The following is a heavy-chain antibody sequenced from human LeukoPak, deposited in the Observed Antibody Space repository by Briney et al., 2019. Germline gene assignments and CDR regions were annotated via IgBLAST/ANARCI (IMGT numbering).Heavy chain of an antibody. CDR2: IYYSGST. CDR1: GVSISSYY. J-gene: IGHJ4*02. Sequence: PSETLSLTCTVSGVSISSYYWSWIRQPPGKGLEWIGYIYYSGSTNYNPSLKSRVTISVDTSKNQFSLKLSSVTAADTAVYYCARDVFRRGSGSYPFDYWGQGTLVTVSS. CDR3: ARDVFRRGSGSYPFDY. D-gene: IGHD3-10*01. V-gene: IGHV4-59*12.